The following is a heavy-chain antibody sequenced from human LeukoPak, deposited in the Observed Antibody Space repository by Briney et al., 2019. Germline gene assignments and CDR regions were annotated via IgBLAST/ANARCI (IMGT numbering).Heavy chain of an antibody. V-gene: IGHV3-23*01. CDR3: AKAGGYSYRYYFDY. J-gene: IGHJ4*02. CDR2: ISGSGGST. Sequence: GGSLRLSCAASGFTFSNFWMNWVRQAPGKGLEWVSAISGSGGSTYYADSVKGRFTISRDNSKNTLYLQMNSLRAEDTDVYYCAKAGGYSYRYYFDYWGQGTLVTVSS. D-gene: IGHD5-18*01. CDR1: GFTFSNFW.